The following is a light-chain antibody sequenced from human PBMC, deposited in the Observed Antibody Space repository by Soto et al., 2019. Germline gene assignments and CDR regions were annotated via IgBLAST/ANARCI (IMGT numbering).Light chain of an antibody. CDR1: ISNIGATYY. CDR2: SNT. V-gene: IGLV1-40*01. CDR3: QSYDSSMSGYV. Sequence: QSLLTHPPSVSGAPGQRVTISCTGSISNIGATYYLHCYQQLPGTAPKLLIYSNTNRPSFFPDLFSCSKSGTSSSLAITGLKAEDEADYYCQSYDSSMSGYVFATGTKVTVL. J-gene: IGLJ1*01.